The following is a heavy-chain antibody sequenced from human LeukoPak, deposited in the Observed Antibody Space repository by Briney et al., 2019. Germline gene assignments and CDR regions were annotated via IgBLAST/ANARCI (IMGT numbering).Heavy chain of an antibody. CDR2: MNPSSGTR. V-gene: IGHV1-8*01. CDR3: ARSRGNYYDSSGYYPDSLDI. Sequence: ASVTVSCKASGYTFTSHDINWVRQAAGQGLEWMGWMNPSSGTRGYAQKFQGRVTMTRDTSINTAYMELSSLRSEDTAVYYCARSRGNYYDSSGYYPDSLDIWGQGTMVTVSS. D-gene: IGHD3-22*01. CDR1: GYTFTSHD. J-gene: IGHJ3*02.